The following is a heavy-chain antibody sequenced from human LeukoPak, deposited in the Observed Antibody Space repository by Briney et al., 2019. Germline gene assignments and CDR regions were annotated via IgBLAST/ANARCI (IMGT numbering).Heavy chain of an antibody. D-gene: IGHD4-17*01. CDR1: GFTFSSYG. CDR3: ATSTTVTTYHYYGMDV. CDR2: ISYDGSNK. V-gene: IGHV3-30*03. Sequence: SGGSLRLSCAASGFTFSSYGMHWVRQAPGKGLEWVAVISYDGSNKYYADSVKGRFTISRDNSKNTLYLQMNSLRAEDTAVYYCATSTTVTTYHYYGMDVWGQGTTVTVSS. J-gene: IGHJ6*02.